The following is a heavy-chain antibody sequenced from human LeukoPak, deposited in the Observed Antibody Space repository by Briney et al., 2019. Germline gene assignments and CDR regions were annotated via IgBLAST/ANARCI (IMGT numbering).Heavy chain of an antibody. D-gene: IGHD3-3*01. J-gene: IGHJ4*02. CDR2: VYYSGSS. V-gene: IGHV4-31*03. CDR3: ARVKVLRFLEWFLDF. CDR1: GSSFSSDEYY. Sequence: PSETLSLTCTVSGSSFSSDEYYWSWVRQHPGKGLEWIGYVYYSGSSYYIPSLESRVTMSVEVSKNQFSLELRSVTAADTAVYYCARVKVLRFLEWFLDFWGQGALVTVSS.